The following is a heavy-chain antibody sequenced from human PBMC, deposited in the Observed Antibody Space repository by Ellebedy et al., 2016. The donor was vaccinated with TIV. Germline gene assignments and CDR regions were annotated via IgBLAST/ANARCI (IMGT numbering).Heavy chain of an antibody. D-gene: IGHD3-9*01. CDR2: ISGYTGNT. Sequence: AASVKVSCKASGYTFTSYGISWVRQAPGQGLEWLGWISGYTGNTNYAQKLQGKVTMTTDQSTSTAYMELRSLRSDDTAVYYCARVTPPQYGSLLRYFDWSVSSFDYWGLGTLVTVSS. CDR1: GYTFTSYG. J-gene: IGHJ4*02. CDR3: ARVTPPQYGSLLRYFDWSVSSFDY. V-gene: IGHV1-18*01.